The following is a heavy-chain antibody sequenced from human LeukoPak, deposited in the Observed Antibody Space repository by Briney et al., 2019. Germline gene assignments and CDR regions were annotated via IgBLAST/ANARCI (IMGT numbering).Heavy chain of an antibody. CDR2: ISYDGSNK. Sequence: GGSLRLSCAASGFTFSSYGMHWVRQAPGKGLEWVAVISYDGSNKYYADSVKGRFTISRDNSKNTLYLQMNSLRPEDTAAYYSAKDSKRWKTYYYEAGSYYFDYWGQGTPVTVSS. D-gene: IGHD3-10*01. J-gene: IGHJ4*02. CDR1: GFTFSSYG. V-gene: IGHV3-30*18. CDR3: AKDSKRWKTYYYEAGSYYFDY.